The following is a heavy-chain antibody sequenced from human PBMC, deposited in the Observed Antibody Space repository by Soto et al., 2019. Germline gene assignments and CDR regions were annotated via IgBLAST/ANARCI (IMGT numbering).Heavy chain of an antibody. V-gene: IGHV3-11*01. CDR2: ISSSDTI. Sequence: QVQLVESGGGLVKPGGSLRLSCAASGFTFSDYYMSWIRQAPWRGLEWVSYISSSDTIYYADSVKGRFTISRDNAKNSLYLQMNRLRAEDTAMYYCARDLGYYDSSGYFDYWGQGTLVTVSS. J-gene: IGHJ4*02. CDR1: GFTFSDYY. CDR3: ARDLGYYDSSGYFDY. D-gene: IGHD3-22*01.